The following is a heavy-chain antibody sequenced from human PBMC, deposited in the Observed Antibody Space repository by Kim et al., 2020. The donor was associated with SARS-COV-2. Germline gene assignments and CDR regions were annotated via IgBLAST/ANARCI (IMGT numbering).Heavy chain of an antibody. CDR3: ARGSIMVRGVPNQPWGY. V-gene: IGHV1-46*01. J-gene: IGHJ4*02. D-gene: IGHD3-10*01. CDR2: INPSGGGT. Sequence: ASVKVSCKASGYTFTSYHMHWVRQAPGQGLEWMGLINPSGGGTRYAQKFQGRVTMTGDTSTSTVYMELSSLRSEDTAVFYCARGSIMVRGVPNQPWGYWGQGTLVTVSS. CDR1: GYTFTSYH.